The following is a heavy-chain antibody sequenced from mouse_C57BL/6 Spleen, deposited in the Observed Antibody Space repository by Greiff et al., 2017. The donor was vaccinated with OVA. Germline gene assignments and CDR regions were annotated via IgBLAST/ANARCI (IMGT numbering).Heavy chain of an antibody. CDR3: ARDRTGAY. V-gene: IGHV5-4*01. J-gene: IGHJ3*01. Sequence: EVHLVESGGGLVKPGGSLKLSCAASGFTFSSYAMSWVRQTPEKRLEWVATISDGGSYTYYPDNVKGRFTISRDNAKNNLYLQMSHLKSEDTAMYYCARDRTGAYWGQGTLVTVSA. CDR1: GFTFSSYA. CDR2: ISDGGSYT. D-gene: IGHD4-1*01.